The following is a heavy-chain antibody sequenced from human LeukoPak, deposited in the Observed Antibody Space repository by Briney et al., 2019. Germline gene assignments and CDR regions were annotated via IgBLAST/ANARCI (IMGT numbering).Heavy chain of an antibody. D-gene: IGHD2-15*01. CDR1: GYTFTSYG. CDR3: ARDLSPDCSGGSCYSGIIDY. CDR2: ISAYNGNT. Sequence: ASVKVSCKASGYTFTSYGISWVRQAPGQGLEWVGWISAYNGNTNYAQKLQGRVTMTTDTSTSTAYMELRSLRSDDTAVHYCARDLSPDCSGGSCYSGIIDYWGQGTLVTVSS. V-gene: IGHV1-18*01. J-gene: IGHJ4*02.